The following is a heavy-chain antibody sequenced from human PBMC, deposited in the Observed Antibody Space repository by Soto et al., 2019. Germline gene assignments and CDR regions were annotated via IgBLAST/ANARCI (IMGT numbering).Heavy chain of an antibody. D-gene: IGHD3-16*01. J-gene: IGHJ2*01. V-gene: IGHV4-34*02. CDR1: NGSFSSYY. CDR2: MHPSGDT. Sequence: QVQLQQWGAGLLKPSETLSLTCAVPNGSFSSYYSTWTRPPPGKGLEGIGEMHPSGDTDTNPSLNNRVTISLDTSKTQFSLRVNSVTSADPAVYFCSRGRDPHKGGRTGGRGTLVTVSS. CDR3: SRGRDPHKGGRT.